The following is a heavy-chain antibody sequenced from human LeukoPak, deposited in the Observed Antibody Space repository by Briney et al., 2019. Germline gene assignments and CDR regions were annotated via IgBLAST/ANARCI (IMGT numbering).Heavy chain of an antibody. CDR3: ARDTSGWYEVYCDY. Sequence: GGSLRLSCAASGFTFSTYWMSWVRQAPGKGLECVANIKQDGSEKYYVDSVKGRFTISRDNAKNSLYLQMNSLRAEDTAVYYCARDTSGWYEVYCDYWGQGTLVTVSS. J-gene: IGHJ4*02. CDR2: IKQDGSEK. D-gene: IGHD6-19*01. CDR1: GFTFSTYW. V-gene: IGHV3-7*01.